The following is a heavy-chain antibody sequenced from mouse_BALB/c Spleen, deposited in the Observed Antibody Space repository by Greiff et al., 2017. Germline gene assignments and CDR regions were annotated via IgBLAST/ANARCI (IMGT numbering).Heavy chain of an antibody. Sequence: EVQRVESGGGLVKPGGSLKLSCAASGFTFSSYTMSWVRQTPEKRLEWVATISSGGSYTYYPDSVKGRFTISRDNAKNTLYLQMSSLKSEDTAMYYCTREGSFDYWGQGTTLTVSS. V-gene: IGHV5-6-4*01. CDR3: TREGSFDY. CDR2: ISSGGSYT. J-gene: IGHJ2*01. CDR1: GFTFSSYT.